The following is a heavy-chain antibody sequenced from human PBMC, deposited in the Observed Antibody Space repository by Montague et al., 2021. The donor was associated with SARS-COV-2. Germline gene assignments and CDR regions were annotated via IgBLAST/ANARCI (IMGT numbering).Heavy chain of an antibody. V-gene: IGHV4-34*01. CDR3: ARGAPGY. CDR1: GGSFSDYH. CDR2: INYGGST. D-gene: IGHD1-1*01. Sequence: SETLSLTCAVYGGSFSDYHWTWIRQSPGEGLEWIGQINYGGSTKYNPSLKSRVTISIDTSKNQFSLKLTPVTAADTAVYYCARGAPGYWGQGTLVTVSS. J-gene: IGHJ4*02.